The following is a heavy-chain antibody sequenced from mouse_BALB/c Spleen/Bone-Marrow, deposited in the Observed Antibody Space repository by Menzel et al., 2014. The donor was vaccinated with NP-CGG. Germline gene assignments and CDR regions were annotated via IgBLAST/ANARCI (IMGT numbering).Heavy chain of an antibody. CDR3: ARDGNYYAMDY. D-gene: IGHD2-1*01. V-gene: IGHV5-4*02. CDR1: GFTFSDYY. Sequence: EVKLMESGGGLVKPGGSLKLSCAASGFTFSDYYMYWVRQTPEKRLEWVATISDGGSYTYYPDSVKGRFTISRDNAKNNPYLQMSSLKSEDTPMYYCARDGNYYAMDYWGQGTSVTVSS. J-gene: IGHJ4*01. CDR2: ISDGGSYT.